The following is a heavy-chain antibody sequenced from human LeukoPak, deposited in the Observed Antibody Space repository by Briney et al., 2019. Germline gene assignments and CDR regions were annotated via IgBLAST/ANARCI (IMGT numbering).Heavy chain of an antibody. CDR3: APDLRGSAWSLDD. J-gene: IGHJ4*02. Sequence: PGGSLRLSCAASGFTFSDYYVSWIRQAPGKGLEWVSYISSSSSYTNYADSVKGRFTISRDNSKNTLYLQMDGLRAEDTAKYYCAPDLRGSAWSLDDWGQGTLVTVSS. D-gene: IGHD6-13*01. CDR1: GFTFSDYY. CDR2: ISSSSSYT. V-gene: IGHV3-11*03.